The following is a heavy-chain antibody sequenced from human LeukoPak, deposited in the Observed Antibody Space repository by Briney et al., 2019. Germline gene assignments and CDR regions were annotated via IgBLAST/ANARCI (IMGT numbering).Heavy chain of an antibody. Sequence: PSETLSLTCTVSGGSISSGSYYWRWLRQPAGTGLEWIGRIYTSGSTNYNPSLKSRVTISVDTSKNQFSLKLSSVTAADTAVYYCARDANIYSSSSLFDYWGQGTLVTVSS. CDR3: ARDANIYSSSSLFDY. CDR2: IYTSGST. V-gene: IGHV4-61*02. J-gene: IGHJ4*02. D-gene: IGHD6-6*01. CDR1: GGSISSGSYY.